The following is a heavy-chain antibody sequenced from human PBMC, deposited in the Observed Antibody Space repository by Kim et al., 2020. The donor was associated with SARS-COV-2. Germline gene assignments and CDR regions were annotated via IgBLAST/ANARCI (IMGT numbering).Heavy chain of an antibody. CDR3: ARVGQGVGALGL. Sequence: YNPSLKSRVTISVDTSKNQFSLKRSSVTAADTAVYYCARVGQGVGALGLWGQGTLVTVSS. J-gene: IGHJ4*02. D-gene: IGHD3-10*01. V-gene: IGHV4-31*02.